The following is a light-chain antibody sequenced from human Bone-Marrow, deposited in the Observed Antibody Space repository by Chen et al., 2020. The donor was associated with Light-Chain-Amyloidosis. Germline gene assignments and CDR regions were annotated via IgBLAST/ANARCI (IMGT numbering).Light chain of an antibody. CDR1: QSVSSN. Sequence: EIVMTQSPATLSVSPGEGATLSCRASQSVSSNLAWYQQKPGQAPRLLIYAASTSATGIPARFSGSVSGAEFTLAISSLQSEDFAVYFCQQYNNWPPWTFGQGTKVEIK. CDR2: AAS. J-gene: IGKJ1*01. CDR3: QQYNNWPPWT. V-gene: IGKV3-15*01.